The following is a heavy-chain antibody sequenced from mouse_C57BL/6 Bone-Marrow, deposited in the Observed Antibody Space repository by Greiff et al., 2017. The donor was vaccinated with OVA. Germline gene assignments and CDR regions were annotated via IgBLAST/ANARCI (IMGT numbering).Heavy chain of an antibody. CDR1: GFTFSDYY. CDR3: ARQELGGVDY. Sequence: EVQLQESGGGLVQPGGSLKLSCAASGFTFSDYYMYWVRQTPEKRLEWVAYISNGGGSTYYPDTVKGRFTISRDNAKNTLYLQMSRLKSEDTAMYYCARQELGGVDYWGQGTTLTVSS. V-gene: IGHV5-12*01. D-gene: IGHD4-1*01. CDR2: ISNGGGST. J-gene: IGHJ2*01.